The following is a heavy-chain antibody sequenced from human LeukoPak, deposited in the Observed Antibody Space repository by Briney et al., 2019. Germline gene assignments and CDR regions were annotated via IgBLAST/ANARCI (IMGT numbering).Heavy chain of an antibody. V-gene: IGHV4-34*01. CDR1: GGSFSGYY. Sequence: SETLSLTCAVYGGSFSGYYWGWIRQPPGKGLEWIGEINHSGSTNYNPSLKSRVTISVDTSKNQFSLKLSSVTAADTAVYYCARGLGYCSSTSCYRAPNWFDPWGQGTLVTVSS. CDR2: INHSGST. D-gene: IGHD2-2*01. CDR3: ARGLGYCSSTSCYRAPNWFDP. J-gene: IGHJ5*02.